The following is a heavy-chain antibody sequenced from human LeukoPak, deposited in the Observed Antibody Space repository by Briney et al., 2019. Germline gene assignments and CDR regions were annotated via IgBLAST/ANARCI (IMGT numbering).Heavy chain of an antibody. Sequence: GGSLRLSCAASGFTFSSYGMHWVRQAPGKGLEWVAAISYDGSSKYYADSVMGRFSVSRDNSKNTLYLHLSSLRPEDTAVYYCARDHQLQNGNWFDPWGQGTLVTVSS. CDR1: GFTFSSYG. CDR3: ARDHQLQNGNWFDP. J-gene: IGHJ5*02. D-gene: IGHD2-2*01. CDR2: ISYDGSSK. V-gene: IGHV3-30*03.